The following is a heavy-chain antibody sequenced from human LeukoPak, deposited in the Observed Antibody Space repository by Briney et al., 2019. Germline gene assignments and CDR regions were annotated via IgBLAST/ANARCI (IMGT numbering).Heavy chain of an antibody. D-gene: IGHD6-13*01. J-gene: IGHJ4*02. CDR2: ISSRSSTI. V-gene: IGHV3-48*04. Sequence: PGGSLRLSCAASGFTFSSYNMNWVRQAPGKGLEWVSYISSRSSTIYYADSVKGRFTISRDSAKNPLYLQMNSLRAEDTAVYYCARGPYSSNWYVDYWGQGTLVTVAS. CDR1: GFTFSSYN. CDR3: ARGPYSSNWYVDY.